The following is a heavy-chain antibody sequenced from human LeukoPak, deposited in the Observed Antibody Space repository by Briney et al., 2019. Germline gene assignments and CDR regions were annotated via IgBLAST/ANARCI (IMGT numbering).Heavy chain of an antibody. V-gene: IGHV3-23*01. J-gene: IGHJ4*02. CDR2: ISGSAYNS. D-gene: IGHD1-26*01. CDR3: AKHSGSYFIYHVDS. Sequence: GGSLRLPCAASGFTFSSYGMSWVRQAPGRGLEWVSTISGSAYNSYYADSVKGRFTISRDNSANTLYLQMNSLRAEDTALYYCAKHSGSYFIYHVDSWGQGTLVTVSS. CDR1: GFTFSSYG.